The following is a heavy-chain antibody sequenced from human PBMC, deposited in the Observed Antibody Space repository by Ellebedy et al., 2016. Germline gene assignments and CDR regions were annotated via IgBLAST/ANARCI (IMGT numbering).Heavy chain of an antibody. J-gene: IGHJ6*02. D-gene: IGHD3-16*01. CDR1: GFTFSSYA. CDR3: ARARGGMDV. V-gene: IGHV3-53*01. CDR2: IYSGGST. Sequence: GGSLRLSCAASGFTFSSYAMHWVRQAPGKGLEWVSVIYSGGSTYYADSVKGRFTISRDNSKNTLYLQMNSLRAEDTAVYYCARARGGMDVWGQGTTVTVSS.